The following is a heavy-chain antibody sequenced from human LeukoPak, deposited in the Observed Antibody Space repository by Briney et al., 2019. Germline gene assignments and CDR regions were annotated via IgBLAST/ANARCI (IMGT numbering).Heavy chain of an antibody. CDR1: GFTFSSYA. CDR2: ISYDGSNK. J-gene: IGHJ6*02. V-gene: IGHV3-30-3*01. D-gene: IGHD6-19*01. Sequence: GGSLRLSCAASGFTFSSYAMHRVRQAPGKGLEWVAVISYDGSNKYYADSVKGRFTISRDNSKNTLYLQMNSLRAGDTAVYYCARDLSGRGGWYLYYYYGMDVWGQGTTVTVSS. CDR3: ARDLSGRGGWYLYYYYGMDV.